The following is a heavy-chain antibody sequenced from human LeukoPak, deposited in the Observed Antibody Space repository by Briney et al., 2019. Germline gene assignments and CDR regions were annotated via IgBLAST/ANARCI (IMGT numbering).Heavy chain of an antibody. CDR2: IWYDGSNK. CDR1: GFTFSSYG. V-gene: IGHV3-33*01. Sequence: GGSLRLSCAASGFTFSSYGMHWVRQAPGKGLEWVAVIWYDGSNKYYADSVKGRFTISRDNSKNTLYLQMNSLRAEDTAVYYCARELYCSGGSCYGIDYWGQGTLVTVSS. J-gene: IGHJ4*02. CDR3: ARELYCSGGSCYGIDY. D-gene: IGHD2-15*01.